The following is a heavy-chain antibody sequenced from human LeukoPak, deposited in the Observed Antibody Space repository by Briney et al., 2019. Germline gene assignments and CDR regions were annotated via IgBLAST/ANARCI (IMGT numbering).Heavy chain of an antibody. J-gene: IGHJ3*02. CDR2: ISSNSLYT. CDR3: ARDYLYSSYDAFDI. Sequence: GGSLRLSCTASGFTFSSYSMNWVRQAPGKGLEWVSSISSNSLYTNNADSLKGRFTISRDNAKNSLYLQMNSLGAEDTAVYYCARDYLYSSYDAFDIWGQGTMLTVSS. CDR1: GFTFSSYS. V-gene: IGHV3-21*06. D-gene: IGHD6-6*01.